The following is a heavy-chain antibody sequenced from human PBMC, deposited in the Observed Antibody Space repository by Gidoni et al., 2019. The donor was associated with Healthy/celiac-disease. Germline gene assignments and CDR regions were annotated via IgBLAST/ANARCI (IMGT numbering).Heavy chain of an antibody. CDR2: IKQDGSEK. Sequence: EVQLVESGGGLVQPGGSLRLSCAASGFTFSSYWMSWVRQAPGKGLEGWANIKQDGSEKYYVDSVKGRFTISRDNAKNSLYLQMNSLRAEDTAVYYCARDFRDSSGPSDYWGQGTLVTVSS. V-gene: IGHV3-7*01. CDR1: GFTFSSYW. CDR3: ARDFRDSSGPSDY. D-gene: IGHD6-19*01. J-gene: IGHJ4*02.